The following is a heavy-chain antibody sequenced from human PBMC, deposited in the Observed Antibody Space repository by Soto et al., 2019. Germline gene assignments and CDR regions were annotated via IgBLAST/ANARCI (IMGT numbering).Heavy chain of an antibody. CDR3: ARAPGWFGELLYRPYYYYGMDV. D-gene: IGHD3-10*01. CDR1: GGSFSGYY. CDR2: INHSGST. V-gene: IGHV4-34*01. Sequence: SETLSLTCSVYGGSFSGYYWSWIRQPPGKGLEWIGEINHSGSTNYNPSLKSRVTISVDTSKNQFSLKLSSVTAADTAVYYCARAPGWFGELLYRPYYYYGMDVWGQGTTVTVSS. J-gene: IGHJ6*02.